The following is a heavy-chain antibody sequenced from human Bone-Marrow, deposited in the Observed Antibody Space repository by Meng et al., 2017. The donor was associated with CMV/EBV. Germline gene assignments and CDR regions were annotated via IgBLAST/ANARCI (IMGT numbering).Heavy chain of an antibody. D-gene: IGHD3-3*01. CDR3: ARAHPYDFWSGSV. J-gene: IGHJ6*02. Sequence: SVMVSCKASGYTFTGYYMHWVRQAPGQGPEWMGWINPSSGGTKNAQKFQGRVTMTRDTSISTAYMELSRLRSDDTAVYFCARAHPYDFWSGSVWGQGTTVTFYS. V-gene: IGHV1-2*02. CDR1: GYTFTGYY. CDR2: INPSSGGT.